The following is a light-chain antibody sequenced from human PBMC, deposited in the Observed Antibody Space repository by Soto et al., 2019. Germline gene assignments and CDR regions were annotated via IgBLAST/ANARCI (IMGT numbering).Light chain of an antibody. CDR3: SSYTSSITYV. CDR1: SSDVGGYNY. V-gene: IGLV2-14*01. Sequence: QSVLTQPASVSGSPGQSITISCTGTSSDVGGYNYVSWYQQHPGKAPKLMIYEVTNRSSGVSNRFSGSKSGNTASLTISGLQADDEADYYCSSYTSSITYVFGTGTKLTVL. CDR2: EVT. J-gene: IGLJ1*01.